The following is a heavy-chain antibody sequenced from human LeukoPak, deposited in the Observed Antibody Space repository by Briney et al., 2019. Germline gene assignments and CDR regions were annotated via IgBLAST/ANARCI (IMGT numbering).Heavy chain of an antibody. D-gene: IGHD4-17*01. CDR1: GDSLTSGSRY. CDR2: FYSSTRT. V-gene: IGHV4-61*09. Sequence: SQTLSLTCTVSGDSLTSGSRYWSWIRQPAGKGLEWIGHFYSSTRTTYNPSLESRVTISGDTAKTQFSLKLDSVTAADTAVYFCARCMSELDYGDYAYYYHMDVWGKGTTVTVSS. J-gene: IGHJ6*04. CDR3: ARCMSELDYGDYAYYYHMDV.